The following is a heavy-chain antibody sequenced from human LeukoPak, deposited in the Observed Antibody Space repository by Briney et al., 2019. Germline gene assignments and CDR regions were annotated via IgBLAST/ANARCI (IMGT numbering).Heavy chain of an antibody. CDR3: ARDLSGTSFNY. D-gene: IGHD1-26*01. V-gene: IGHV3-72*01. CDR2: IRKKAESDTT. J-gene: IGHJ4*02. CDR1: GLIVSDHH. Sequence: GGSLRLSCATSGLIVSDHHMDWVRQGPGKGLEWVGRIRKKAESDTTEYAASVKGRFTISRDDSKNSLYLQMNSLKTEDTAVYYCARDLSGTSFNYWGQGTLVTVSS.